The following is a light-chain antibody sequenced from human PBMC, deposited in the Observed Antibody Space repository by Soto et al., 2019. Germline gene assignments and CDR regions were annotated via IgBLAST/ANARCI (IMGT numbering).Light chain of an antibody. Sequence: DIQMTQSPSSLSASVGDRVTITCRASQSISSYLNWYQQTPGKAPKLLIYAASSLQSGVPSRFSGSGSGTDFTLTISRLQPEDFATYYCQQSYSSPRTFGQGTKWIS. CDR3: QQSYSSPRT. CDR1: QSISSY. J-gene: IGKJ1*01. V-gene: IGKV1-39*01. CDR2: AAS.